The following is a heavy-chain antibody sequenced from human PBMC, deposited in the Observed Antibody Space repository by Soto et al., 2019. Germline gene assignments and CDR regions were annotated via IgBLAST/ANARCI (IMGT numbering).Heavy chain of an antibody. CDR3: ARAPKYSSSWYSSNYYYYGMDV. J-gene: IGHJ6*02. CDR1: GGTFSSYA. Sequence: GASVKVSCKASGGTFSSYAISWVRQAPGQGLEWMGGIIPIFGTANYAQKFQGRVTITADESTSTAYMELSSLRSEDTAVYYCARAPKYSSSWYSSNYYYYGMDVWGQGTTVTVSS. V-gene: IGHV1-69*13. CDR2: IIPIFGTA. D-gene: IGHD6-13*01.